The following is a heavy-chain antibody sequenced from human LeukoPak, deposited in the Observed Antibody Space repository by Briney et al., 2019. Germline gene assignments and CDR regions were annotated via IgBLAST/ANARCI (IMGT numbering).Heavy chain of an antibody. Sequence: GGSLRLACAASGFTFSIYALSWVRRAPGKGLEWVSVISGSGDSTNLADSVKGRFIVSRDNSKSTLYLQMNSLRAEDTAVYYCAKEFDPDGAPAGEDYWGQGTLVTVSS. V-gene: IGHV3-23*01. CDR2: ISGSGDST. D-gene: IGHD6-25*01. J-gene: IGHJ4*02. CDR1: GFTFSIYA. CDR3: AKEFDPDGAPAGEDY.